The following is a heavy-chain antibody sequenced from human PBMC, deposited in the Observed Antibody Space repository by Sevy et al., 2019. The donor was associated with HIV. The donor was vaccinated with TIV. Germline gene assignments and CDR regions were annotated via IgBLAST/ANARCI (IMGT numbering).Heavy chain of an antibody. J-gene: IGHJ6*02. Sequence: GGSLRLSCAASGFSFSDSYMSWVRQSPGKGLEWVSYISSRSTTVYYAECVKGRFTIFRDNVKNVLYLQMNNLSADGTAMYYCARDFVVVYASGNYSNFGMDIWGQGTTVTVSS. CDR2: ISSRSTTV. CDR3: ARDFVVVYASGNYSNFGMDI. D-gene: IGHD3-10*01. CDR1: GFSFSDSY. V-gene: IGHV3-11*01.